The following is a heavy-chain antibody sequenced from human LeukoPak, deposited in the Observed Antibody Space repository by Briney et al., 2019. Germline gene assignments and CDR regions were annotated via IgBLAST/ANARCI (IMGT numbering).Heavy chain of an antibody. V-gene: IGHV1-2*02. D-gene: IGHD4-17*01. CDR3: ARWTTVLTD. CDR2: IHPNSGGT. Sequence: ASVKVSCKASGYTFTNYGITWVRQAPGQGLEWMGWIHPNSGGTNYAQKFQGRVTMTRDTSISTAYMELSSLRSDDTAMYYCARWTTVLTDWGQGTMVIVSS. J-gene: IGHJ3*01. CDR1: GYTFTNYG.